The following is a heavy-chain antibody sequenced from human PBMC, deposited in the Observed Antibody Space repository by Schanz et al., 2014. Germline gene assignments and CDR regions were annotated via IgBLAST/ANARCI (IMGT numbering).Heavy chain of an antibody. J-gene: IGHJ6*02. V-gene: IGHV3-21*01. CDR3: ARSGVDV. CDR1: GFTFTDFA. CDR2: ISNGGGYI. D-gene: IGHD3-10*01. Sequence: EVQLLESGGDLVQPGGSLRLSCAASGFTFTDFAISWVRQSPGKGLEWVSSISNGGGYIYYADSVRGRFTISRDNAKSSVYLQMNSLRAEDTAVYYCARSGVDVWGQGTTVTVSS.